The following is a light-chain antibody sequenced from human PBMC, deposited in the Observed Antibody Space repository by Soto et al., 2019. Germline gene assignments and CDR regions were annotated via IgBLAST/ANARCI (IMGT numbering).Light chain of an antibody. CDR1: NSDVGTYNY. CDR2: DVT. V-gene: IGLV2-11*01. CDR3: CSYAGSSSFRVL. J-gene: IGLJ2*01. Sequence: QSVLTQPRSVSGSPGQSVTISCTGTNSDVGTYNYVSWYQQHPGKAPKLIIYDVTKRPSGVPDRFSGSKSGNTASLIISGLQAADEAEYYCCCCSYAGSSSFRVLFGGGTKVTVI.